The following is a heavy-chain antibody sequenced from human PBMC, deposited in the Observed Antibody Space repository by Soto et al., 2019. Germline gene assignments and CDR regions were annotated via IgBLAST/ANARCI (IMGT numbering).Heavy chain of an antibody. CDR1: GFTISSNA. CDR3: AKDKPGTTSFDY. J-gene: IGHJ4*02. CDR2: ISDRGDTT. V-gene: IGHV3-23*01. D-gene: IGHD1-1*01. Sequence: LRLSCAASGFTISSNAMYWVRQAPGKGLEWVSGISDRGDTTHYADSVKGRFTISRDTSKNTLYLQLNSLRADDTAVYYCAKDKPGTTSFDYWGQGTLVTVSS.